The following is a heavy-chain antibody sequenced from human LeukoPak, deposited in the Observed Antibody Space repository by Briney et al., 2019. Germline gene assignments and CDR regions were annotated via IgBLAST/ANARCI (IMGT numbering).Heavy chain of an antibody. V-gene: IGHV3-11*04. Sequence: GGSLRLSCAASGFTFSDHYMSWIRQAPGKGLEWVSYISSSGSTIYYADSVKGRFTISRDNSKNTLYLQMGSLRAEDMAVYYCAGVGSWDAFDIWGQGTMVTVSS. CDR1: GFTFSDHY. J-gene: IGHJ3*02. CDR2: ISSSGSTI. D-gene: IGHD1-26*01. CDR3: AGVGSWDAFDI.